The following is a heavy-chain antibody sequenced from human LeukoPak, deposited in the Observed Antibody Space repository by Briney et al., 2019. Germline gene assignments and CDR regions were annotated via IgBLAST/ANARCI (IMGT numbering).Heavy chain of an antibody. CDR3: AKEGGELGYCSSTSCY. V-gene: IGHV3-53*01. CDR1: GFTVGNNY. CDR2: IFSHGET. D-gene: IGHD2-2*01. Sequence: PGGSLRLSCAASGFTVGNNYMNWVRQAPGKGLEWVSLIFSHGETSYADSVKGRFTISRDNSKNTLYLQMNSLRAEDTAVYYCAKEGGELGYCSSTSCYWGQGTLVTVSS. J-gene: IGHJ4*02.